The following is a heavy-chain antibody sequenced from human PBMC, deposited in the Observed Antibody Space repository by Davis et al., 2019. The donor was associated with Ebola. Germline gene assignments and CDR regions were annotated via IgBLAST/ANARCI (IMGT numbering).Heavy chain of an antibody. CDR1: GHTFAGYY. V-gene: IGHV1-2*06. D-gene: IGHD6-19*01. Sequence: ASVKVSCKSSGHTFAGYYMHWVRQAPGQGLEWVGRINPNGGATKYAQKFEGRVTMTWDTPISTAYMEMRGLRSGDTAVYYCARVSGGWYAADYWGQGTLVTVSS. CDR2: INPNGGAT. J-gene: IGHJ4*02. CDR3: ARVSGGWYAADY.